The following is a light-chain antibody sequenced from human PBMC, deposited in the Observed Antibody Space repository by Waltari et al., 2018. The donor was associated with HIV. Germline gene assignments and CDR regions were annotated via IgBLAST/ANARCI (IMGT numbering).Light chain of an antibody. J-gene: IGLJ2*01. CDR1: SSDVGSYKN. V-gene: IGLV2-23*02. CDR3: SSYAGSSTFVI. Sequence: QSALTQPASVSGSPGQSITISCTGSSSDVGSYKNGTWYQQHPGKAPRLIIYEVSKRPSGVSNRYSASKSGKTASLTVSGLRAEDEADYYCSSYAGSSTFVIFGGGTKLTVL. CDR2: EVS.